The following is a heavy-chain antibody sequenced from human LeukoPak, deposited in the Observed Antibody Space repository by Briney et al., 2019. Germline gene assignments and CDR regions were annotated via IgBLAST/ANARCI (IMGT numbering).Heavy chain of an antibody. CDR3: ARNDWSAMATGFDY. Sequence: GASVKVSCKASGYTFTSYGISWVRQAPGQGLEWMGWISAYNGNTHYAQKLQGRVTMTTDTSTSTAYMELRSLRSDDTAVYYCARNDWSAMATGFDYWGQGTLVTVSS. CDR2: ISAYNGNT. J-gene: IGHJ4*02. CDR1: GYTFTSYG. D-gene: IGHD5-18*01. V-gene: IGHV1-18*01.